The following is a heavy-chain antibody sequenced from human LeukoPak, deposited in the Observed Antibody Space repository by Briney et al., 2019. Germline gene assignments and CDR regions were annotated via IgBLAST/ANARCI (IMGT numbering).Heavy chain of an antibody. V-gene: IGHV3-48*03. J-gene: IGHJ5*02. CDR2: ISSSGSTI. CDR3: ARGPPFAAALHWFDP. D-gene: IGHD2-15*01. CDR1: GFTFSSYE. Sequence: GGSLRLSCAASGFTFSSYEMNWVRQAPGKGLEWVSYISSSGSTIYYADSVKGRFTISRDNAKNSLYLQMNSLRAEDTAVYYCARGPPFAAALHWFDPWGQGTLVTVSS.